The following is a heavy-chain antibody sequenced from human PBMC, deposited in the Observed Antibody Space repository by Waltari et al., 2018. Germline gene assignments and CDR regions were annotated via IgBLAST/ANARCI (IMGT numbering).Heavy chain of an antibody. V-gene: IGHV3-74*01. D-gene: IGHD3-22*01. CDR1: GFTFSSYW. J-gene: IGHJ6*04. CDR3: AGPQTYYYDSSGYPDV. Sequence: SCAASGFTFSSYWMHWVRQAPGKGLVWVSRINSDGSSTSYADSVKGRFTISRDNAKNTLYLQMNSLRAEDTAVYYCAGPQTYYYDSSGYPDVWGKGTTVTISS. CDR2: INSDGSST.